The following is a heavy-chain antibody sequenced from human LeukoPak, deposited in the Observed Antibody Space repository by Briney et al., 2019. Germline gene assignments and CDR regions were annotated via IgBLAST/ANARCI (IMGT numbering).Heavy chain of an antibody. CDR3: AKLTAYGGNSGAFDY. Sequence: PGGSLRLSCAASGFTFDDYAMHWVRQAPGQGLEWVSGISWNSGSIGYADSVKGRFTISRDNAKNSLYLQMNSLRAEDTALYYCAKLTAYGGNSGAFDYWGQGTLVTVSS. D-gene: IGHD4-23*01. J-gene: IGHJ4*02. CDR1: GFTFDDYA. V-gene: IGHV3-9*01. CDR2: ISWNSGSI.